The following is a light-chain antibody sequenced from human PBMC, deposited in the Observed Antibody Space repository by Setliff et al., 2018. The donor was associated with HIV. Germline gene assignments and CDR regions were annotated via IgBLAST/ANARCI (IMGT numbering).Light chain of an antibody. Sequence: SYELTQPPSVSVAPGKTARVTCEENNIGSLSVCWYQQKPGQAPVLVINYDSDRPSGIPERISGSNSGNTATLTISRVEAGDEADYYCQVWNSSSEHVVFGGGTKVTVL. J-gene: IGLJ3*02. CDR1: NIGSLS. CDR2: YDS. CDR3: QVWNSSSEHVV. V-gene: IGLV3-21*01.